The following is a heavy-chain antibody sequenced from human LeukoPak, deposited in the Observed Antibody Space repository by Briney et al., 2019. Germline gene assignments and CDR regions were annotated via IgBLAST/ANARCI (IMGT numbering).Heavy chain of an antibody. D-gene: IGHD3-10*01. V-gene: IGHV1-2*02. CDR2: INPNSGGT. J-gene: IGHJ5*02. CDR1: GYTFTGYY. CDR3: ARGGSGSYFSWLDP. Sequence: ASVKVSRKASGYTFTGYYIHWVRQAPGQGLECMGWINPNSGGTNYAQKFQGRVTMTRDTPISTAYMELSRLRSDDTAVYYCARGGSGSYFSWLDPWGQRTLVTVSS.